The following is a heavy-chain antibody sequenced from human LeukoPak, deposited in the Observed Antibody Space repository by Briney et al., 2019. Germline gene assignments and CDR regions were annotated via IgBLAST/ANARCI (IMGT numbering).Heavy chain of an antibody. CDR3: AMGIKGVPFDY. V-gene: IGHV4-59*01. CDR2: IYYSGST. Sequence: SETLSLTCTVSGGSISSYYWSWIRQPPGEGLEWIGYIYYSGSTNYNPSLKSRVTISVDTSKNQFSLKLSSVTAADTAVYYCAMGIKGVPFDYWGQGTLVTVSS. CDR1: GGSISSYY. D-gene: IGHD6-13*01. J-gene: IGHJ4*02.